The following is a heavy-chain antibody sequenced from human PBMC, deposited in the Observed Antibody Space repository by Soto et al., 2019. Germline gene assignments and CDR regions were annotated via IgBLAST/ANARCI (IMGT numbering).Heavy chain of an antibody. D-gene: IGHD5-12*01. J-gene: IGHJ5*02. V-gene: IGHV1-2*02. CDR1: GYSFTAYY. Sequence: QVHLVQSGVEVKKPGASVKVSCKTSGYSFTAYYMHWVRQAPGQGLEWMGWINPKSGVAKSAPKFQGRVTMTRDAELPPFYMGVDWPTSDRTALDYCARDWGPNSCYPWGLGTLVT. CDR3: ARDWGPNSCYP. CDR2: INPKSGVA.